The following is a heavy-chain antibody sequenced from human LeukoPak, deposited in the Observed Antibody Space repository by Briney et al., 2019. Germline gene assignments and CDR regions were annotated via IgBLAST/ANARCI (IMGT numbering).Heavy chain of an antibody. Sequence: SETLSLTCAVYGGSFSGYYWSWIRQPPGKGLEWIGEINHSVSTNYNPSLKSRVTISVDMSKNQFSLKMSSVTAADTAVYFCARQSSTGLAYWGQGTLVTVSS. CDR2: INHSVST. J-gene: IGHJ4*02. D-gene: IGHD1-1*01. CDR1: GGSFSGYY. CDR3: ARQSSTGLAY. V-gene: IGHV4-34*01.